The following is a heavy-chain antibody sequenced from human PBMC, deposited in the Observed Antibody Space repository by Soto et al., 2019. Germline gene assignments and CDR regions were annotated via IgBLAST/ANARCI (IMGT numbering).Heavy chain of an antibody. D-gene: IGHD3-22*01. Sequence: ASVKVSCKASGYTFTNSDINWVRQAPGQGLEWMGWMNPDSGHAAYAQKFQGRVTLTTSTSTSTVYMEMRSLGSEDTAMYYCARHGPRVYYDNSDYYYYGMDVWGQETTVTVSS. J-gene: IGHJ6*02. V-gene: IGHV1-8*01. CDR3: ARHGPRVYYDNSDYYYYGMDV. CDR1: GYTFTNSD. CDR2: MNPDSGHA.